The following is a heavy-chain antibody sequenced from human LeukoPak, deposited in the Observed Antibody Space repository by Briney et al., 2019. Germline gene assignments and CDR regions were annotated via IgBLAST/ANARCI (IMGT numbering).Heavy chain of an antibody. CDR2: IWYDGSNK. V-gene: IGHV3-33*01. Sequence: GGSLRLSCAASGFTFSNNGMHWVRQAPGKGLEWVAVIWYDGSNKYYADSVEGRFTISRDNSKNTVYVQMNSLRADDTAVYYCTRAAGITGTSRDNWFDPWGQGTLVIVSS. CDR1: GFTFSNNG. D-gene: IGHD1/OR15-1a*01. J-gene: IGHJ5*02. CDR3: TRAAGITGTSRDNWFDP.